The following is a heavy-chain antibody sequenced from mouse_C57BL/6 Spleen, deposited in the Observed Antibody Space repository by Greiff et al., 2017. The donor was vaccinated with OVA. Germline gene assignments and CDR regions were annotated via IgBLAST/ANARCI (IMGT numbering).Heavy chain of an antibody. CDR2: ISSGSSTI. CDR3: ARGGLRWYFDV. D-gene: IGHD2-2*01. CDR1: GFTFSDYG. J-gene: IGHJ1*03. V-gene: IGHV5-17*01. Sequence: EVMLVESGGGLVKPGGSLKLSCAASGFTFSDYGMHWVRQAPEKGLEWVAYISSGSSTIYYADTVKGRFPISRDNAKNTLFLQMTSLRSEDTAMYYCARGGLRWYFDVWGTGTTVTVSS.